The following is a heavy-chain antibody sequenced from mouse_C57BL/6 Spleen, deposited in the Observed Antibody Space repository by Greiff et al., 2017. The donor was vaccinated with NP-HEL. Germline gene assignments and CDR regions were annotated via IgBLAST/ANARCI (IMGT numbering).Heavy chain of an antibody. CDR2: IYPGDGDT. J-gene: IGHJ4*01. CDR3: ARLENYYDYERAMDY. Sequence: QVQLQQSGAELVKPGASVKISCKASGYAFSSYWMNWVKQRPGKGLEWIGQIYPGDGDTNYNGKFKGKATLTADKSSSTAYMQLSSLTSEDSAVYFCARLENYYDYERAMDYWGQGTSVTVSS. CDR1: GYAFSSYW. D-gene: IGHD2-4*01. V-gene: IGHV1-80*01.